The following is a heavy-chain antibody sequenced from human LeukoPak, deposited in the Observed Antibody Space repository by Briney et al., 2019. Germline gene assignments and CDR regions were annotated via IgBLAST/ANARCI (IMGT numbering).Heavy chain of an antibody. CDR2: ISWNSGSI. J-gene: IGHJ5*02. D-gene: IGHD3-22*01. CDR1: GFTFDDYA. V-gene: IGHV3-9*01. CDR3: ARETIHNHYDGSGYYEST. Sequence: GGSLRLSCAASGFTFDDYAMHWVRQAPGKGLEWVSGISWNSGSIGYADSVKGRFTISRDNAKNSLYLQMNSLRAEDTALYYCARETIHNHYDGSGYYESTWGQGTQVTVSS.